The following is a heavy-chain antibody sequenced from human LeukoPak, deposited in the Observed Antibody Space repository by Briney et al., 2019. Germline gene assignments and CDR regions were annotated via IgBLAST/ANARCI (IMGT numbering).Heavy chain of an antibody. CDR1: GVSIRGDTYC. D-gene: IGHD6-19*01. V-gene: IGHV4-39*01. J-gene: IGHJ6*03. CDR2: YHIGNT. CDR3: ARLWDSTGLYFYYYMDV. Sequence: PSETLSLTCTVSGVSIRGDTYCWGWIRQPPGKGLEWIGNYHIGNTYYNPSLKSRVTISEDTSKNQFSLRVNSVTAADTAVYYCARLWDSTGLYFYYYMDVWGEGTTVTVSS.